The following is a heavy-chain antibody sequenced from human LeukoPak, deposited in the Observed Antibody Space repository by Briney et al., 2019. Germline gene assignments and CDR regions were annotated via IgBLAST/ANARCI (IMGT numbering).Heavy chain of an antibody. J-gene: IGHJ4*02. D-gene: IGHD6-19*01. CDR1: GFTFSGYS. Sequence: PGGSLRLSCAASGFTFSGYSMNWVRQAPGKGLEWVSYISSSSSTIYYADSVKGRFTISRDNAKDSLYLQMNSLRAEDTAVYYCARDRYSSGWYEKNYWGQGTLVTVSS. CDR2: ISSSSSTI. V-gene: IGHV3-48*01. CDR3: ARDRYSSGWYEKNY.